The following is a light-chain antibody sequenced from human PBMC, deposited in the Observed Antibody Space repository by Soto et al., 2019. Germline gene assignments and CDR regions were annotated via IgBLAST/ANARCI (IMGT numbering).Light chain of an antibody. CDR1: QSVGSN. J-gene: IGKJ1*01. Sequence: EIVMTQSPATLSLSPGDRATLSCRASQSVGSNLVWYQQKPGQAPRLLIYDTSTRASDVPARFSGSGSETEFTLNISGLQSEDFGIYYCGQFVSSPQRKLGQGTNVDIK. CDR3: GQFVSSPQRK. V-gene: IGKV3-15*01. CDR2: DTS.